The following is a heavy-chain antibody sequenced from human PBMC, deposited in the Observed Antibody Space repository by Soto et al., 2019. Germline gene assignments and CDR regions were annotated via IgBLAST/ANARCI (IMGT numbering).Heavy chain of an antibody. CDR2: IYHSGST. CDR3: ARRVYYGSGSYYRWWFDP. J-gene: IGHJ5*02. Sequence: SETLSLTCAVSGGSISSSNWWSWVRQPPGKGLEWIGEIYHSGSTNYNPSLKSRVTISVDKSKNQFSLKLSSVTAADTAVYYCARRVYYGSGSYYRWWFDPWGQGTLVTVSS. CDR1: GGSISSSNW. D-gene: IGHD3-10*01. V-gene: IGHV4-4*02.